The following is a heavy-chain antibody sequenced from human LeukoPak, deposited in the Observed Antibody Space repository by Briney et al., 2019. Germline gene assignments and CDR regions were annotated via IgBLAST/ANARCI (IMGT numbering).Heavy chain of an antibody. J-gene: IGHJ4*02. CDR1: GGSISSYY. D-gene: IGHD2-15*01. CDR2: IYYNGST. V-gene: IGHV4-59*01. Sequence: PSETLSLTCTVSGGSISSYYWSWIRQPPGKGLEWIGYIYYNGSTNYNPSLKSRVTISVDTSKTQFSLKLSSVTAADTAVYYCARVRIGFDYWGQGTLVTVSS. CDR3: ARVRIGFDY.